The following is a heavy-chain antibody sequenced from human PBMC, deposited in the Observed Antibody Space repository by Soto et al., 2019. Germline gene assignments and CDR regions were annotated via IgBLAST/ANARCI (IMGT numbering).Heavy chain of an antibody. J-gene: IGHJ4*02. CDR2: VSGSGDRT. CDR3: LKDDGGYPSTAPH. CDR1: GITISNYP. Sequence: EVQLLESGGGLVQPGGSLRLSCAASGITISNYPMSWVRQAPGTGLDWVSGVSGSGDRTYYEESAKGRFTISKDISRNSLSLQLDSLGVEDTAVYFCLKDDGGYPSTAPHWGQGTLVTVSS. D-gene: IGHD3-22*01. V-gene: IGHV3-23*01.